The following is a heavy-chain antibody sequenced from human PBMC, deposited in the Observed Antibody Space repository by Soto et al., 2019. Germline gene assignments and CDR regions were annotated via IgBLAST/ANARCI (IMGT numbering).Heavy chain of an antibody. CDR1: GFTVSTNY. J-gene: IGHJ4*02. Sequence: EVQLVESGGGLIQPGGSLRLSCAASGFTVSTNYMSWVRQAPGKGLEWVSVIYSGGSTYYADSVKGRFTISRDNSKNTRYLHMNSLRAEDTAVYYCARASIAADGYYFYYWGQGTLVTVSS. CDR3: ARASIAADGYYFYY. V-gene: IGHV3-53*01. D-gene: IGHD6-13*01. CDR2: IYSGGST.